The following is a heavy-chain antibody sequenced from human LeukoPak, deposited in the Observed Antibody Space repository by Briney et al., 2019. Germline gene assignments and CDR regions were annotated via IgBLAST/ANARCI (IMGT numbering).Heavy chain of an antibody. V-gene: IGHV3-7*03. CDR1: GFTFSNHG. CDR2: IKEDGSEE. CDR3: ARGGNYWPDS. Sequence: GGSLRLSCAASGFTFSNHGMNWVRQVPGKGLEWVANIKEDGSEEYYVDSVKGRFTISRDNAKYTLYLQMNSLRAEDTAVYYCARGGNYWPDSWGQGTLVTVSS. J-gene: IGHJ4*02. D-gene: IGHD1-26*01.